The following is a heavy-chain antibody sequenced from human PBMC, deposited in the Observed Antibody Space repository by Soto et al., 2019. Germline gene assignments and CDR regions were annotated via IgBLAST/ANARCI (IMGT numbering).Heavy chain of an antibody. CDR1: GSTFSSYT. J-gene: IGHJ5*02. Sequence: QVQLVQSGAEVKKPGSSVKVSCKASGSTFSSYTISWVRQAPGQGLEWVGRIIPILGIANYAQKFQDRVTTTEDKSTSTANMELSRLRSEDTAVYYCAGAGDTAMVKGANWFDPWGQGTLVTVSS. CDR3: AGAGDTAMVKGANWFDP. D-gene: IGHD5-18*01. CDR2: IIPILGIA. V-gene: IGHV1-69*02.